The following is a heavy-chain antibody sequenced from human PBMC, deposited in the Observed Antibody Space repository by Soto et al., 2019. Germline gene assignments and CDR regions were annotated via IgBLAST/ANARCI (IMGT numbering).Heavy chain of an antibody. CDR2: IYPGDSHT. D-gene: IGHD2-15*01. CDR3: ARGGSTGSCSSFDS. CDR1: GYSFTKYW. J-gene: IGHJ4*02. V-gene: IGHV5-51*01. Sequence: GESLKISCEGSGYSFTKYWIGWVRQLPGKGLEWMGIIYPGDSHTTYSPSFQGQVTISADKSISTAYLQWSSLKASDTAMYYCARGGSTGSCSSFDSWGQGTLVTVSS.